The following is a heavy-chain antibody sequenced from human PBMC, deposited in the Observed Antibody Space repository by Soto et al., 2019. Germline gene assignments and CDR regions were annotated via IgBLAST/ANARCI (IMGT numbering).Heavy chain of an antibody. CDR2: ISGSGGST. D-gene: IGHD6-19*01. CDR3: AKLTYSSGWPPFLGY. Sequence: EVQLLESGGSLVQPGGSLRLSCAASGFTFSSNAMSWVRQAPWKGLEWVSAISGSGGSTYYADSVKGRFSISRDNSKNTLYLQMNSLRAEDTAVYYCAKLTYSSGWPPFLGYWGQGTLVTVSS. J-gene: IGHJ4*02. V-gene: IGHV3-23*01. CDR1: GFTFSSNA.